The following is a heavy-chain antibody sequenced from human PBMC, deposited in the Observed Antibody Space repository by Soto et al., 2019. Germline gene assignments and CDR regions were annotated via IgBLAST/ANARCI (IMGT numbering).Heavy chain of an antibody. Sequence: GGSLRLSCTASGLTFGDYAMSWFRQAPGKGLEWVDFIRSKAYGGTTEYAASVKGRFTISRDDSKSIAYLQMNSLKTEDTAVYYCTKAPIGGYYPDYWGQGTLVTVSS. CDR2: IRSKAYGGTT. CDR1: GLTFGDYA. J-gene: IGHJ4*02. CDR3: TKAPIGGYYPDY. D-gene: IGHD3-10*01. V-gene: IGHV3-49*03.